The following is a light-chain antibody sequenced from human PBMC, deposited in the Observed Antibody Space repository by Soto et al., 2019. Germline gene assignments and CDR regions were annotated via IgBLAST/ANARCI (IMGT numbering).Light chain of an antibody. CDR3: ISYTGSSTSYV. CDR2: EVS. CDR1: SSDVGSYDH. V-gene: IGLV2-14*01. Sequence: QSALTQPASVSGSPGQSITISCSGTSSDVGSYDHVAWYQQFPGKTPKLMIYEVSNRPSGVSSRFSSSKSGNTASLTISGLQAEDEADYYCISYTGSSTSYVFGSGTKVTVL. J-gene: IGLJ1*01.